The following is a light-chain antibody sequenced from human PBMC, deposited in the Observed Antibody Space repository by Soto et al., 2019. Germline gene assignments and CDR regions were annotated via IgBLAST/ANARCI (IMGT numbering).Light chain of an antibody. J-gene: IGLJ1*01. Sequence: QSVLTQPASVSGSPGQSITISCTGTSSDVGYYNYVSWYQQHPGTAPKLMIYEVSNRPSGVSNRFSGSKSGNAASLTISGLQAEDEADYYCSSFTNTSARYVFGTGTKLTVL. CDR3: SSFTNTSARYV. CDR2: EVS. V-gene: IGLV2-14*01. CDR1: SSDVGYYNY.